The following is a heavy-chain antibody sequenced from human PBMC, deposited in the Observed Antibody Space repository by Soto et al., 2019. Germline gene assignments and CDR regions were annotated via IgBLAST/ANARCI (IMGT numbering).Heavy chain of an antibody. J-gene: IGHJ4*02. Sequence: QVQLQQWGAGLLKPSETLSLTCPVCGGSFSGHYCTWIRQPPGKRLEWIGEINRGGSTNSNPSLKSRVTISVDTSKNQFSLKLSSVTAADTAVYYCARGSGSGSYYNNWGQGTLVTVSS. CDR3: ARGSGSGSYYNN. CDR2: INRGGST. V-gene: IGHV4-34*02. CDR1: GGSFSGHY. D-gene: IGHD3-10*01.